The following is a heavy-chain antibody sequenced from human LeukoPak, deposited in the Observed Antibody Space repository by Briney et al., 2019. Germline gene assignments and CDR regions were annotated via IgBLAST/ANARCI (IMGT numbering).Heavy chain of an antibody. CDR3: ARLTVQRYFDY. D-gene: IGHD4-17*01. CDR1: GFTFSSYA. CDR2: ISYDGSNK. V-gene: IGHV3-30-3*01. Sequence: PGRSLRLSCAASGFTFSSYAMHWVRQAPGKGLEWVAVISYDGSNKYYADSVKGRFTISRDNSKNTLYLQMNSLRAEDTAVYYCARLTVQRYFDYWGQGTLVTVSS. J-gene: IGHJ4*02.